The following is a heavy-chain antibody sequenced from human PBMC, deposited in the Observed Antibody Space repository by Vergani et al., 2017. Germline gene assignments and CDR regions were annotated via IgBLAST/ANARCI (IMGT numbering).Heavy chain of an antibody. Sequence: QVQLQQWGAGLLKPSETLSLTCAVYGGSFSGYYWSWIRQPPGKGLEWIGEINHSGSTNYNPSLKSRVTISVDTSKNQFCPKPSAGTAADTAVDYCARGPWIQNPNRWFDPWGQGTLVTVSS. D-gene: IGHD5-12*01. V-gene: IGHV4-34*01. CDR2: INHSGST. J-gene: IGHJ5*02. CDR1: GGSFSGYY. CDR3: ARGPWIQNPNRWFDP.